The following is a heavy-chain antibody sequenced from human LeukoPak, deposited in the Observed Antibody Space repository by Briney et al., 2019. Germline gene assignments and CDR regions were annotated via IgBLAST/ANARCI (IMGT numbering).Heavy chain of an antibody. Sequence: SETLSLTCAVYDGSFSGYYWSWIRQPPGKGLEWIGEINHSGSTNYNPSLKSRVTISVDTSKNQFSLKLSSVTAADTAVYYCARVPRKAYYYDSSGTPVGFDYWGQGTLVTVSS. CDR3: ARVPRKAYYYDSSGTPVGFDY. CDR2: INHSGST. V-gene: IGHV4-34*01. D-gene: IGHD3-22*01. CDR1: DGSFSGYY. J-gene: IGHJ4*02.